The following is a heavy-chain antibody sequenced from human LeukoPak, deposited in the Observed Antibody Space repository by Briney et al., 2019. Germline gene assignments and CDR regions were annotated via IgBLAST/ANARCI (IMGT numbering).Heavy chain of an antibody. D-gene: IGHD3-10*01. J-gene: IGHJ6*03. V-gene: IGHV3-11*01. CDR3: ARVLWFGELYYYYMDV. CDR1: GFTFSDYY. CDR2: ISSSGSTI. Sequence: GGSLRLSCAASGFTFSDYYMSWIRQAPGKGLEWVSYISSSGSTIYYADSMKGRFTISRDNAKNSLYLQMNSLRAEDTAVYYCARVLWFGELYYYYMDVWGKGTTVTISS.